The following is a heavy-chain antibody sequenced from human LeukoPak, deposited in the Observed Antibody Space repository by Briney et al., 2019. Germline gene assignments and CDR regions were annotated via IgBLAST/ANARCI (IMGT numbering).Heavy chain of an antibody. Sequence: PSETLSLTCTVSDASISGYYWSWIRQPPGKGLEWIGSIHFSGSTNYNPSLRSRVTISVDTSKNQLSLKLSSVTAADTAVYYCARDFSIVGQQLVPGYYYGMDVWGQGTTVTVSS. V-gene: IGHV4-59*01. D-gene: IGHD6-13*01. J-gene: IGHJ6*02. CDR2: IHFSGST. CDR1: DASISGYY. CDR3: ARDFSIVGQQLVPGYYYGMDV.